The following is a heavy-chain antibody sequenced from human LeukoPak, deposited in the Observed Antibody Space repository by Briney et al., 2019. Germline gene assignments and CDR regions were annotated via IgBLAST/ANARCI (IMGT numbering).Heavy chain of an antibody. CDR2: MNPNSGNT. CDR3: ARGIHDSSGYYSYYYYYYYMDV. Sequence: ASVKVSCTASGYTFTSYDINWVRQATGQGLEWMGWMNPNSGNTGYAQKFQGRVTMTRNTSISTAYMELSSLRSEDTAVYYCARGIHDSSGYYSYYYYYYYMDVWGKGTTVTVSS. D-gene: IGHD3-22*01. V-gene: IGHV1-8*01. J-gene: IGHJ6*03. CDR1: GYTFTSYD.